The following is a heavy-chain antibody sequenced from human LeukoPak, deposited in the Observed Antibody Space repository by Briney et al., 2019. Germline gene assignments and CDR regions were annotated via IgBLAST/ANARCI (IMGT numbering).Heavy chain of an antibody. D-gene: IGHD5-18*01. J-gene: IGHJ6*03. CDR3: ARSNTAMVIGYYYYYMDV. CDR2: IYYSGST. CDR1: GGSISSYY. V-gene: IGHV4-59*01. Sequence: PSETLSLTCTVSGGSISSYYWSWIRQPPGKGLEWIGYIYYSGSTNYNPSLKSRVTISVDTSKNQFSLKLSSVTAADTAVYYCARSNTAMVIGYYYYYMDVWGKGTTVTVSS.